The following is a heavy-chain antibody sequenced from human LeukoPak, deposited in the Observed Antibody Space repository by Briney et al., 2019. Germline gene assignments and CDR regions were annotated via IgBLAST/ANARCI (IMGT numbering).Heavy chain of an antibody. V-gene: IGHV1-18*01. CDR1: GYTFTSYG. Sequence: ASVKVSCKASGYTFTSYGISWVRQAPGLRLGGMGWTSAYNGNTNYAQKLQDRVTMTTDTSTSTAYMELRSLRSDDTAVYYCARGGYLRVGDTYGAHYYYYGMDVWGQGTTVTVSS. D-gene: IGHD1-26*01. J-gene: IGHJ6*02. CDR3: ARGGYLRVGDTYGAHYYYYGMDV. CDR2: TSAYNGNT.